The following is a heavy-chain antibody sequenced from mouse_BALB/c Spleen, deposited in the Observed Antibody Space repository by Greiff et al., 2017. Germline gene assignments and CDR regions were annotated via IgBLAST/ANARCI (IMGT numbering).Heavy chain of an antibody. Sequence: VQLQQSGPELVRPGASVKMSCKASGYTFTSYWMHWVKQRPGQGLEWIGAIYPGNSDTSYNQKFKGTAKLTAVTSTSTAYMELSSLTNEDSAVDYCTREGLRRAMDYWGQGTSVTVSS. CDR2: IYPGNSDT. D-gene: IGHD2-4*01. J-gene: IGHJ4*01. CDR3: TREGLRRAMDY. V-gene: IGHV1-5*01. CDR1: GYTFTSYW.